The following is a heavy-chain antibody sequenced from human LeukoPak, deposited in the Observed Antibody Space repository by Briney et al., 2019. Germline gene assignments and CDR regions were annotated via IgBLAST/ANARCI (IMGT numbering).Heavy chain of an antibody. Sequence: SETLSLTCTVSGGSIRSYYWSWIQQHPGKGLEWVGYIFYSGTTDSNPSLKSRVTISVDTSKNQFSLKLSSVTAADTAVYYCARTYCSGGSCHFDYWGQGTLVTVSS. CDR1: GGSIRSYY. V-gene: IGHV4-59*08. CDR2: IFYSGTT. CDR3: ARTYCSGGSCHFDY. J-gene: IGHJ4*02. D-gene: IGHD2-15*01.